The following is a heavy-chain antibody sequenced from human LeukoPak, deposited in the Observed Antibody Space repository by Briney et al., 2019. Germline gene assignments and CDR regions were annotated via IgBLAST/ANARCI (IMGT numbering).Heavy chain of an antibody. CDR2: IIPILGIA. J-gene: IGHJ4*02. CDR1: GGTFSSYA. V-gene: IGHV1-69*04. Sequence: SVTVSCTASGGTFSSYAISWVRQAHGQGLEWMGRIIPILGIANYAQKFQGRVTITADKSTSTAYMELSSLRSEDTAVYYCARDQDHIAVAGIDYWGQGTLVTVSS. D-gene: IGHD6-19*01. CDR3: ARDQDHIAVAGIDY.